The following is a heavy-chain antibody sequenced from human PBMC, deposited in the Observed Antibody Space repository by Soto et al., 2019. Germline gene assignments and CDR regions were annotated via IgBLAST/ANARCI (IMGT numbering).Heavy chain of an antibody. V-gene: IGHV1-18*01. CDR2: ISAYNGNT. Sequence: GASVKVSCKASGYTFTRYDISWVRQAPGQGLEWMGWISAYNGNTNYAQKLQGRLTLTTDTSTSTAYMDLTTLRSDDTAVYFCARDPGAASFDFWAQGTLVTVSS. CDR3: ARDPGAASFDF. J-gene: IGHJ4*02. D-gene: IGHD2-15*01. CDR1: GYTFTRYD.